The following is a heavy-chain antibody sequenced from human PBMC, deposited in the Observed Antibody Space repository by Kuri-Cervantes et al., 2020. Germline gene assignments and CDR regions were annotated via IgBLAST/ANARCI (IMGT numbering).Heavy chain of an antibody. CDR1: GFTFSRYA. V-gene: IGHV3-23*01. J-gene: IGHJ4*02. Sequence: GGSLRLSCAASGFTFSRYAMSWVRQAPEKGLEWVSVISGSAGSTYYADSVKGRFTISRDNSNNKMYLQMNSLRSEDTAVYYCARGMVTDYPGDFDYWGQGTLVTVSS. CDR3: ARGMVTDYPGDFDY. CDR2: ISGSAGST. D-gene: IGHD5-18*01.